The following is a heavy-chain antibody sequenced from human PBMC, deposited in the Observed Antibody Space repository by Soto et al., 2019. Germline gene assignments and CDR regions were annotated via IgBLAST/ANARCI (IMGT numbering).Heavy chain of an antibody. Sequence: EVQVLESGRGLVQPGGSLRLSCAVSGFIFSSYSMTWVRQAPGKGLEWVSVISGSGGSTNYAGSVKGRFTISRDNSKNTLYLQMNSLRVDDTAVYYCATAIIGAADYWGQGALVTVSS. D-gene: IGHD2-2*02. V-gene: IGHV3-23*01. CDR1: GFIFSSYS. CDR2: ISGSGGST. CDR3: ATAIIGAADY. J-gene: IGHJ4*02.